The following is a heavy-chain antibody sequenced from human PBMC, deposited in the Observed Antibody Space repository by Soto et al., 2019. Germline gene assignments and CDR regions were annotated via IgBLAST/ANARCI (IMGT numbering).Heavy chain of an antibody. CDR3: AIRPGGGIYYYGMDV. J-gene: IGHJ6*02. CDR2: IIPIFGTA. D-gene: IGHD3-16*01. CDR1: GGTFSSYA. Sequence: QVQLVQSGAEVKKPGSSVKVSCKASGGTFSSYAISWVRQAPGQGLEWMGGIIPIFGTANFAQNFQGRVTITADESTRNANMELGSLKSEDEDVYYCAIRPGGGIYYYGMDVWGQGTTVIVSS. V-gene: IGHV1-69*12.